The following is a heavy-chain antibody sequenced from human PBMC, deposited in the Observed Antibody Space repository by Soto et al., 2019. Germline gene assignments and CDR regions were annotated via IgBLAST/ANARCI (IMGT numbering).Heavy chain of an antibody. V-gene: IGHV3-21*01. CDR1: GFAFRSYN. J-gene: IGHJ4*02. CDR3: ASTTVVAATFDF. Sequence: GGSLRLSCAASGFAFRSYNMNWVRQAPGKGLEWVASISSGSSNIYYADSVKGRFTISRDNAKNSLFLQMDSLRAEDSAVYYCASTTVVAATFDFCGQATLVTVSS. CDR2: ISSGSSNI. D-gene: IGHD2-15*01.